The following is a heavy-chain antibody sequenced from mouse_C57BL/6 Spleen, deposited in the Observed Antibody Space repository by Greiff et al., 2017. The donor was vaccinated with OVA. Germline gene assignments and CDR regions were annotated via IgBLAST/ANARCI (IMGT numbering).Heavy chain of an antibody. CDR3: ARRYYGSSGYFDV. J-gene: IGHJ1*03. Sequence: EVMLVESGGGLVKPGGSLKLSCAASGFTFSDYGMHWVRQAPEKGLEWVAYISSGSSTIYYADTVKGRFTISRDNAKNTLFLQMTSLRSEDTAMYYGARRYYGSSGYFDVWGTGTTVTVSS. V-gene: IGHV5-17*01. CDR1: GFTFSDYG. D-gene: IGHD1-1*01. CDR2: ISSGSSTI.